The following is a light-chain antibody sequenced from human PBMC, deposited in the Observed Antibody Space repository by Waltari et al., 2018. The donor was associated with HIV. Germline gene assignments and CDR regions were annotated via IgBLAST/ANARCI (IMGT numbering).Light chain of an antibody. Sequence: QSALTQPPSVSGSPGQSVTISCTGTSSDVGYTNRVSWYQQSPGTAPNLIIYEVTNRPSGVPARFSGSKSGNTASLTISGLQAEDEADYYCASFTTSATYVFGLGTKVTVL. CDR3: ASFTTSATYV. V-gene: IGLV2-18*02. J-gene: IGLJ1*01. CDR2: EVT. CDR1: SSDVGYTNR.